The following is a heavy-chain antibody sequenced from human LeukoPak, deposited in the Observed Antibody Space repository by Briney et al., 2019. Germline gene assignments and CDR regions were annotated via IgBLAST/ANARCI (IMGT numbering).Heavy chain of an antibody. J-gene: IGHJ4*02. CDR3: AARWGYEGY. V-gene: IGHV4-59*08. CDR1: GVSISSYY. CDR2: IYYSGST. D-gene: IGHD5-12*01. Sequence: SETLSLTCTVSGVSISSYYWSWIRQPPGKGLEWIGYIYYSGSTNYNPSLKSRVTISVDTSKNQFSLKLSSVTAADTAVYYCAARWGYEGYWGQGTLVTVSS.